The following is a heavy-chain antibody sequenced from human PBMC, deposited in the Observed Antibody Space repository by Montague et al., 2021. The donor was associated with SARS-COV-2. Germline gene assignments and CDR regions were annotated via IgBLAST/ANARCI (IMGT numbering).Heavy chain of an antibody. CDR2: FFYSGST. V-gene: IGHV4-59*01. CDR1: GGSISSYY. J-gene: IGHJ6*02. Sequence: SETLSLTCTVSGGSISSYYWSWIRQPPGKGLEWIGYFFYSGSTNYNPSFKSRLGISGDTSKNQFSLEVTSVTAADTAVYYCATGTYSGVDSEGYYDYYGMDVWGQGTTVTVSS. CDR3: ATGTYSGVDSEGYYDYYGMDV. D-gene: IGHD1-26*01.